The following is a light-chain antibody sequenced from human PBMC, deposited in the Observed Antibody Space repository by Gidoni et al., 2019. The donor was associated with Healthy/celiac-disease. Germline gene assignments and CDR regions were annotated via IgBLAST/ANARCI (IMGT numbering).Light chain of an antibody. CDR3: QQSYSTPYR. CDR2: AAS. V-gene: IGKV1-39*01. J-gene: IGKJ2*03. CDR1: QSISSY. Sequence: DIQMTPSPSSLSASVGDRVTITCRASQSISSYLNWYQQKPGKAPKLLIYAASSLQSGVPSRFSGSGSGTEFTLTISSLQPEDFATYYCQQSYSTPYRFGQGTKLEIK.